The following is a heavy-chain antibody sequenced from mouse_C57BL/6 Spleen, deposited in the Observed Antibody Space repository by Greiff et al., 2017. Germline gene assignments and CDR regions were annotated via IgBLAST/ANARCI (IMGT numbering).Heavy chain of an antibody. D-gene: IGHD2-4*01. CDR3: AREDDYDGYYFDY. CDR1: GYTFTSYT. CDR2: INPSSGYT. Sequence: VKLMESGAELARPGASVKMSCKASGYTFTSYTMHWVKQRPGQGLEWIGYINPSSGYTKYNQKFKDKATLTADKSSSTAYMQLSSLTSEDSAVYYCAREDDYDGYYFDYWGQGTTLTVSS. V-gene: IGHV1-4*01. J-gene: IGHJ2*01.